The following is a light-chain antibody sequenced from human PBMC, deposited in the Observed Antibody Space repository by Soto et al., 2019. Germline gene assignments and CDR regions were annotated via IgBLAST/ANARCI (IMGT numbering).Light chain of an antibody. V-gene: IGKV1-9*01. CDR1: QGISSY. CDR2: AAS. Sequence: IQLTQSPSSLSASVGDRVTITCRASQGISSYLAWYQQKPGKAPKLLIYAASTLQSGVPSRFSGSGSGTEFTLTVSSLQPDDFATYYCQQYNPYSRTFGQGTKVDIK. CDR3: QQYNPYSRT. J-gene: IGKJ1*01.